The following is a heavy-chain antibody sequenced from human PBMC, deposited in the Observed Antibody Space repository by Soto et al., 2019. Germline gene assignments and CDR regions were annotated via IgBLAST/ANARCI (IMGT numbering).Heavy chain of an antibody. J-gene: IGHJ5*02. CDR2: INHSGST. Sequence: SETLSLTCAVYGGSFSGYYWSWIRQPPGKGLEWIGEINHSGSTNYNPSLKSRVTISVDTSKNQFSLKLSSVTAADTAVYYCARGFITMVRGVTNWFDPWGQGTLVTVSS. V-gene: IGHV4-34*01. CDR3: ARGFITMVRGVTNWFDP. D-gene: IGHD3-10*01. CDR1: GGSFSGYY.